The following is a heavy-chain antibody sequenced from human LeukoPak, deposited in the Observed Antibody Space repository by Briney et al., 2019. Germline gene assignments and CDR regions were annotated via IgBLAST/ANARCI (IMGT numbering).Heavy chain of an antibody. CDR1: GFTVSSNY. D-gene: IGHD3-22*01. V-gene: IGHV3-53*01. J-gene: IGHJ4*02. CDR2: LYSGGST. Sequence: GGSLRLSCAASGFTVSSNYMSWVRQAPGKGLEWVSVLYSGGSTYYADSVKGRFTISRDNSKNTLYLQMNSLRAEDTAVYYCARDRRTRYDSSGYYSFGYWGQGTLVTVPS. CDR3: ARDRRTRYDSSGYYSFGY.